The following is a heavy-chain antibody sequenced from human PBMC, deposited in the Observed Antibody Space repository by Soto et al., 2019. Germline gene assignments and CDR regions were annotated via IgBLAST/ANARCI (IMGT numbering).Heavy chain of an antibody. Sequence: QVQLQESGPGLVKPSETLSLTCTVSGGSISSYYWSWIRQPPGKGLEWIGYIYYSGSTNYNPSLKRRVTLSVDTSKNQCSLKLSSVTAADTAVYYCARCPRVAAAVDYWGQGTLVTVSS. CDR3: ARCPRVAAAVDY. CDR2: IYYSGST. D-gene: IGHD6-13*01. V-gene: IGHV4-59*01. CDR1: GGSISSYY. J-gene: IGHJ4*02.